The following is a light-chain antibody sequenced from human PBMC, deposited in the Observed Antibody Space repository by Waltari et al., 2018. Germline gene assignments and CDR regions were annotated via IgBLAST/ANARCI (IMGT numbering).Light chain of an antibody. CDR1: QEIIRC. V-gene: IGKV1-12*01. Sequence: DIQMTQSPSSVSASVGDRVIITCRAGQEIIRCLAWYQQTPGQAPKFLIYDASTLQSGVPSRFSGTGSGTEFTLTISSLQPEDFATYYCQHGNTFPLTFGGGTKVEIK. CDR3: QHGNTFPLT. J-gene: IGKJ4*01. CDR2: DAS.